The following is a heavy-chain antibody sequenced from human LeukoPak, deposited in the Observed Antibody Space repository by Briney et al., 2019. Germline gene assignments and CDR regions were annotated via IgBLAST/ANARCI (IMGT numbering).Heavy chain of an antibody. J-gene: IGHJ3*02. CDR1: GFTFSGSA. V-gene: IGHV3-73*01. CDR2: IRRKANNYAT. D-gene: IGHD6-25*01. Sequence: LPGGSLRLSCAASGFTFSGSAMHWVRQASGKGLEWVGRIRRKANNYATTYTASVKGRFTISRDDSKNTAYLQMNSLKTEDTGVYYCARDRSSSDGFDAFDIWGQGTMVTVSS. CDR3: ARDRSSSDGFDAFDI.